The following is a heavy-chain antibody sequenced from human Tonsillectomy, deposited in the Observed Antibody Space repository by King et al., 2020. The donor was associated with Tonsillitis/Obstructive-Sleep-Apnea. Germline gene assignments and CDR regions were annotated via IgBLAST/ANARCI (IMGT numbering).Heavy chain of an antibody. CDR1: GFIFSSYA. CDR2: TSGSGYST. CDR3: AKDGGDCWGGYSHYFDY. J-gene: IGHJ4*02. D-gene: IGHD3-3*01. V-gene: IGHV3-23*04. Sequence: QLVQSGGGLVQPGGSLRLSCAASGFIFSSYAMNWVRQAPGKGLEWVSATSGSGYSTYYADSVEGRFTISRDNSKNTLYLQMNSLRAEDTAVYYCAKDGGDCWGGYSHYFDYWGQGTLVTVSS.